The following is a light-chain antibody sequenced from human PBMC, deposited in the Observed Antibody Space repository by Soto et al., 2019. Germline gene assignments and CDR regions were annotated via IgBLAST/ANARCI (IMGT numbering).Light chain of an antibody. CDR3: QQYENLPPT. CDR2: DAS. J-gene: IGKJ5*01. V-gene: IGKV1-33*01. Sequence: DIQLTQSPSSLFASVGDRVSITCQATQDINIYLNWYQHKPGKAPKLLIYDASNLERGVPARFSGSGSGTDFSFTISSLQPEDIATYYCQQYENLPPTVGQGTRLEIK. CDR1: QDINIY.